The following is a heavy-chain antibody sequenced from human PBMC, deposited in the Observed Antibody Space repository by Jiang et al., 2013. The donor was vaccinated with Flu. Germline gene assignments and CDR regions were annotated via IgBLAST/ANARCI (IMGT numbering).Heavy chain of an antibody. Sequence: LSCAASGFTFSSSAIHWLRQAQTRGRSGWQLYHMMEVTKNYADSVKGRFTISRDNSRNTLYLQMNSLRAEDTAVYYCATVPLEGFDYWGQGTLVHRLL. CDR3: ATVPLEGFDY. V-gene: IGHV3-30*04. CDR2: YHMMEVTK. D-gene: IGHD3-3*01. CDR1: GFTFSSSA. J-gene: IGHJ4*02.